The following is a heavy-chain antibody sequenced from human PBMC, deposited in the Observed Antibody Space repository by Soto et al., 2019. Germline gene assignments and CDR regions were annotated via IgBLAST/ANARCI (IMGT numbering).Heavy chain of an antibody. CDR2: IYYSGST. Sequence: TSETLSLTCTVSGGSISSYYWSCIRQPPGKGLEWIGYIYYSGSTNYNPSLKSRVTISVDTSKNQFSLKLSSVTAADTAVYYCARLEGGYSYGYPYFQHWGQGTLVTVS. D-gene: IGHD5-18*01. J-gene: IGHJ1*01. CDR3: ARLEGGYSYGYPYFQH. CDR1: GGSISSYY. V-gene: IGHV4-59*08.